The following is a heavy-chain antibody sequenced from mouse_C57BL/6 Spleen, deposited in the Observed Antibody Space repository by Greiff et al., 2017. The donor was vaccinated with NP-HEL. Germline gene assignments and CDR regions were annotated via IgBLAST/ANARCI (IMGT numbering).Heavy chain of an antibody. Sequence: QVQLQQPGAELVMPGASVKLSCKASGYTFTSYWMHWVKQRPGQGLEWIGEIDPSDSYTNYNQKVKGKSTLTVDKSSSTAYMQLNSLTSEDSAVYYCASLYYGSSFDYWGQGTTLTVSS. D-gene: IGHD1-1*01. J-gene: IGHJ2*01. CDR1: GYTFTSYW. V-gene: IGHV1-69*01. CDR2: IDPSDSYT. CDR3: ASLYYGSSFDY.